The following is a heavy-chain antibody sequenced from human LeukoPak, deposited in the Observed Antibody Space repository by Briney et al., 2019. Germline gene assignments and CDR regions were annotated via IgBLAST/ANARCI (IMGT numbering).Heavy chain of an antibody. D-gene: IGHD5-12*01. Sequence: PGGSLRLSCAVSGFSFDGYAMHWVRQVPGKGLEWVSGISWNSDNIGYADSVKGRFTTSRDNAKNSLYLQMNSLRAEDTALYYCAINGGGDSGYGNFDYWGQGTLVTVSS. CDR1: GFSFDGYA. CDR2: ISWNSDNI. CDR3: AINGGGDSGYGNFDY. V-gene: IGHV3-9*01. J-gene: IGHJ4*02.